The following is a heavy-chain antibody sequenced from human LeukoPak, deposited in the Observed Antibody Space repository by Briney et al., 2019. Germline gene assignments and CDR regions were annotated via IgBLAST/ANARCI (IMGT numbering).Heavy chain of an antibody. J-gene: IGHJ4*02. Sequence: SQTLSLTCTVSGDSISSGDYYWTWIRQPPGKGLEWIGYIYFTGTTYYNPSLKSRVTISVDTSKNQFSLHLKSVTPEDTAVYYCARDWGDGAGYDYWGQGTLVTVSS. CDR3: ARDWGDGAGYDY. CDR2: IYFTGTT. V-gene: IGHV4-30-4*01. CDR1: GDSISSGDYY. D-gene: IGHD3-16*01.